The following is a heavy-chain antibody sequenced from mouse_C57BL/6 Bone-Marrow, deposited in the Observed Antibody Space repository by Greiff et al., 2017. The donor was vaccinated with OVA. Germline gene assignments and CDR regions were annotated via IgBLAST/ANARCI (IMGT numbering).Heavy chain of an antibody. CDR1: GFTFSSYA. V-gene: IGHV5-4*01. CDR3: ARDYGSSYWYFEV. J-gene: IGHJ1*03. Sequence: EVQGVESGGGLVKPGGSLKLSCAASGFTFSSYAMSWVRQTPGKRLEWVATISDGGSYTYYPDNVKGRFTISRDNAKNNLYLQMSHLKSEDTAMYYCARDYGSSYWYFEVWGTGTTVTVSS. D-gene: IGHD1-1*01. CDR2: ISDGGSYT.